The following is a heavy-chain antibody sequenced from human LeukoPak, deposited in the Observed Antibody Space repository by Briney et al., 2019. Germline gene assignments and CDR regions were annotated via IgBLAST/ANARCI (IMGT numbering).Heavy chain of an antibody. D-gene: IGHD6-19*01. CDR3: TTLGVALAGSFADL. J-gene: IGHJ4*02. CDR1: GFTFNYAW. Sequence: GGSLRLSCAASGFTFNYAWMNWVRQAPGKGLQWVGRIKSKIDGATTDYAAPMKGRFTISRDDSKNMLYLQMNSLKSEDTAVYYCTTLGVALAGSFADLWGQGTLVTVSS. V-gene: IGHV3-15*01. CDR2: IKSKIDGATT.